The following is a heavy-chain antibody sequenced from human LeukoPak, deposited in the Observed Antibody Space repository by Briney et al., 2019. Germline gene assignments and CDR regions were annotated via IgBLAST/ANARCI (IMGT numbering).Heavy chain of an antibody. J-gene: IGHJ6*02. V-gene: IGHV1-69*04. CDR2: ITPILGIA. CDR1: GGTFSSYA. D-gene: IGHD2-15*01. Sequence: EASVRVSCKASGGTFSSYAISWVRQAPGQGLEWMGRITPILGIANYAQKFQGRVTITADKSTSTAYMELSSLRSEDTAVYYCALSTQARDQDIVVVVAAMGHYYYYYGMDVWGQGTTATVSS. CDR3: ALSTQARDQDIVVVVAAMGHYYYYYGMDV.